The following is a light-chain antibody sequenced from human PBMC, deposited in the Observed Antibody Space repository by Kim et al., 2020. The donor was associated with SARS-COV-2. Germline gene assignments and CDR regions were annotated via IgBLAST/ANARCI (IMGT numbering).Light chain of an antibody. CDR2: GAS. CDR3: QHYNNWPYT. J-gene: IGKJ2*01. V-gene: IGKV3-15*01. CDR1: QSVNSD. Sequence: IVMTQSPATLSVSPGERATLSCRASQSVNSDLAWYQQKPGQAPRLLIYGASTRATGIPARFSGSGSGTEFTLTISSLQSEDFAVYYCQHYNNWPYTFGQGTKLEI.